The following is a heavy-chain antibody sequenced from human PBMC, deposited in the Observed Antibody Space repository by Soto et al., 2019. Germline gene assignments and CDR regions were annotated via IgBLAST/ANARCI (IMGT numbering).Heavy chain of an antibody. CDR2: ISYDGSNK. CDR1: GFTFSSYA. V-gene: IGHV3-30-3*01. CDR3: ARLDYDFWSGQEGMDV. D-gene: IGHD3-3*01. J-gene: IGHJ6*02. Sequence: QVQLVESGGGVVQPGRSLRLSCAASGFTFSSYAMHWVRQAPGKGLEWVAVISYDGSNKYYADSVQGRFTISRDNSKNTLYLQMNSLRAEDTAVYYCARLDYDFWSGQEGMDVWGQGTTVTVSS.